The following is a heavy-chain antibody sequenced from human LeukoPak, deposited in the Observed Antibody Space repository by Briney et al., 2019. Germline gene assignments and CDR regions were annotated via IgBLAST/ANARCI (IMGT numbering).Heavy chain of an antibody. CDR2: IYYSGNT. V-gene: IGHV4-39*07. CDR1: GVSISSSNSY. J-gene: IGHJ2*01. Sequence: SETLSLTCAVSGVSISSSNSYWGWIRQPPGKGLEWIGSIYYSGNTYYNASLKSRVTISVDTSKNHFSLKLSSVTAADRAVYYCAREQYYYDSSGYYHRYWYFDLWGRGTLVTVSS. CDR3: AREQYYYDSSGYYHRYWYFDL. D-gene: IGHD3-22*01.